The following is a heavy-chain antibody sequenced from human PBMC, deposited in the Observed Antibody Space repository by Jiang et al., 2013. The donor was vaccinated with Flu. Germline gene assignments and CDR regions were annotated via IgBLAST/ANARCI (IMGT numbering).Heavy chain of an antibody. CDR3: ARSGTSDSGPPDVFDI. J-gene: IGHJ3*02. Sequence: GPGLVKPSETLSLTCTVSGGSISSYYWSWIRQPPGKGLEWIGYIYYSGSTNYNPSLKSRVTISVDTSKNQFSLKLSSVTAADTAVYYCARSGTSDSGPPDVFDIWGQGTMVTVSS. V-gene: IGHV4-59*01. CDR1: GGSISSYY. D-gene: IGHD3-10*01. CDR2: IYYSGST.